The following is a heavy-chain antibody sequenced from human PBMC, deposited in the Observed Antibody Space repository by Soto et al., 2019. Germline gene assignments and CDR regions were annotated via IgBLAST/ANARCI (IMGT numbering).Heavy chain of an antibody. Sequence: LSLPCTVSGASISGFYWSWIRKSAGKGLEWIGRIYATGTTDYNPSLKSRVMMSVDTSKKQFSLKLRSVTAADTAVYYCVRDGTKTLRDWFDPWGQG. D-gene: IGHD1-1*01. J-gene: IGHJ5*02. CDR3: VRDGTKTLRDWFDP. CDR1: GASISGFY. CDR2: IYATGTT. V-gene: IGHV4-4*07.